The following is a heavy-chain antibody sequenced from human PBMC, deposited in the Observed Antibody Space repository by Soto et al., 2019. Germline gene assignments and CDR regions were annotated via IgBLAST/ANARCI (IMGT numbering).Heavy chain of an antibody. Sequence: WGSLRLSCAVSGFAFVSYAINFFCHSPLKWIEWVSAISGGGGSTYYADSVKGRVTISRDNSKNTLYLQMNSLRAEDTAVYYCAKVSLGALTFTDYYYYGLDVWGQGTTVTVSS. V-gene: IGHV3-23*01. CDR1: GFAFVSYA. CDR3: AKVSLGALTFTDYYYYGLDV. CDR2: ISGGGGST. J-gene: IGHJ6*02. D-gene: IGHD1-26*01.